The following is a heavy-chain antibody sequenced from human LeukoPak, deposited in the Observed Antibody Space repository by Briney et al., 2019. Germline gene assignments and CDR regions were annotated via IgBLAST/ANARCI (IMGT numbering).Heavy chain of an antibody. D-gene: IGHD3-10*01. Sequence: PGGSLRLSCAASGFTFSSYGMGWVRQAPGKGLEWVSGISASGGSTNYADSVKGRFTISRDSSKNTIYLQMNSLRDEDTAVYYCAKFCDSGSGTFLFPFDYWGQGTLVTVSS. CDR2: ISASGGST. CDR3: AKFCDSGSGTFLFPFDY. J-gene: IGHJ4*02. V-gene: IGHV3-23*01. CDR1: GFTFSSYG.